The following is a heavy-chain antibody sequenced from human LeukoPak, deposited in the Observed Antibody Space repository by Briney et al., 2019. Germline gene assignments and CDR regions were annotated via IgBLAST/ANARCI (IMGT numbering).Heavy chain of an antibody. D-gene: IGHD4-17*01. V-gene: IGHV3-15*01. CDR3: TTEDYGDYVPDY. CDR2: IKSKTDGGTT. CDR1: GFTFSKAW. Sequence: GGSLRLSCAASGFTFSKAWMSWVRQAPGKGLEWVGQIKSKTDGGTTDYGAPVKGRFTISRDDSNNSPYLLMNSLKIEDTAVYYCTTEDYGDYVPDYWGQGTLVTVSS. J-gene: IGHJ4*02.